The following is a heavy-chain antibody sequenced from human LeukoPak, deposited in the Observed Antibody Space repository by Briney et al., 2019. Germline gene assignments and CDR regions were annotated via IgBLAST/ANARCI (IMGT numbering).Heavy chain of an antibody. CDR1: GFTFSSYW. D-gene: IGHD3-22*01. V-gene: IGHV4-34*01. CDR3: ARTTITMIVVPAEIDY. J-gene: IGHJ4*02. CDR2: INHSGST. Sequence: GSLRLSCAASGFTFSSYWMSWVRQPPGKGLERIGEINHSGSTNYNPSLKSRVTISVDTSKNQFSLKLSSVTAADTAVYYCARTTITMIVVPAEIDYWGQGTLVTVSS.